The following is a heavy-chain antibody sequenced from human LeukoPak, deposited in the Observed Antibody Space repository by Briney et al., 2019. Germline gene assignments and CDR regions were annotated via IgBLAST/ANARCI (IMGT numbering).Heavy chain of an antibody. CDR1: GFTFISYS. CDR2: ISSSSSYI. V-gene: IGHV3-21*01. J-gene: IGHJ4*02. Sequence: GSLRLSCAASGFTFISYSMNWVRQAPGKGLEWVSSISSSSSYIYYADSVKGRFTISRDNAKNSLYLQMNSLRAEDTAVYYCASNSYDSSGYYYSWGLGTLVTVSS. D-gene: IGHD3-22*01. CDR3: ASNSYDSSGYYYS.